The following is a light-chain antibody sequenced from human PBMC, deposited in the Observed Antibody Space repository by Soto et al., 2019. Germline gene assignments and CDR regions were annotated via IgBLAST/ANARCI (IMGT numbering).Light chain of an antibody. V-gene: IGKV3-20*01. J-gene: IGKJ4*01. Sequence: EIVLTQSPGTLSLSPGETSAPSFRASRSLSDNHLAWYQQRPGQAPRLLIYGSSSRAAGIPDRFRGSGTGTDFTLTIRRLEPEDFGVYYCQQFSSYPLTFGGGTKGDIK. CDR1: RSLSDNH. CDR2: GSS. CDR3: QQFSSYPLT.